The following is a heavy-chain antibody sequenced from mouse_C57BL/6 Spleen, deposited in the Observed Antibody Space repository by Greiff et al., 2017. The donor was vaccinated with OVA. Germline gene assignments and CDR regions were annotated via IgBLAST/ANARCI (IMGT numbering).Heavy chain of an antibody. D-gene: IGHD2-4*01. V-gene: IGHV1-81*01. J-gene: IGHJ3*01. CDR1: GYTFTSYG. CDR2: IYPRSGNT. CDR3: ARPDDYDAFAY. Sequence: QVQLKESGAELARPGASVKLSCKASGYTFTSYGISWVKQRTGQGLEWIGEIYPRSGNTYYNEKFKGKATLTADKSSSTAYMELRSLTSEDSAVYFCARPDDYDAFAYWGQGTLVTVSA.